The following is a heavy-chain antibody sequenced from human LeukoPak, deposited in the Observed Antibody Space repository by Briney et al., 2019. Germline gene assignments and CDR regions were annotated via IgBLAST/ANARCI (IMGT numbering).Heavy chain of an antibody. CDR2: INPNSGGT. Sequence: ASVKVSCKASGYTFTGYYIHWVRQAPGQGLEWMGRINPNSGGTNYAQKFQGRVTMTRDTSISTVYMDLSRLRSDDTAVYYCARDLVADTNLNYYYYYQMDVWGKGTTVTVSS. J-gene: IGHJ6*03. CDR3: ARDLVADTNLNYYYYYQMDV. CDR1: GYTFTGYY. D-gene: IGHD6-19*01. V-gene: IGHV1-2*06.